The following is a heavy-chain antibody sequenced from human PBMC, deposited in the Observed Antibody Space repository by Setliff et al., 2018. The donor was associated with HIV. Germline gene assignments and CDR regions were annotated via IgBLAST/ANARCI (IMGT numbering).Heavy chain of an antibody. V-gene: IGHV1-69-2*01. CDR2: VDPEDGET. D-gene: IGHD4-17*01. CDR1: GYTFIDHY. Sequence: GASVKVSCKVSGYTFIDHYMHWVQQAPGEGLEWMGLVDPEDGETRYAEKFQGRVTITADRSTSTSYMELRGLRSEDTAVYFCARETYFFDVTTFYSYALGVWGQGTTVTVSS. CDR3: ARETYFFDVTTFYSYALGV. J-gene: IGHJ6*02.